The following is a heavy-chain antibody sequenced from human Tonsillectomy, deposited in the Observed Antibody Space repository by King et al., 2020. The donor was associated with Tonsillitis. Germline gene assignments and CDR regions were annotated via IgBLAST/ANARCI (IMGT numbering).Heavy chain of an antibody. Sequence: QLQESGPGLVKPSQTLSLTCTVSGGSISSANSYWSWIRHHPGKGLGWIGYIYYSGSTSYNPSPKSLVTISVDTSNNQFSLKLNSVTAADTAVYYCARFDGYGVDYWGQGTLVTVSS. V-gene: IGHV4-31*01. CDR3: ARFDGYGVDY. D-gene: IGHD5-24*01. CDR1: GGSISSANSY. CDR2: IYYSGST. J-gene: IGHJ4*02.